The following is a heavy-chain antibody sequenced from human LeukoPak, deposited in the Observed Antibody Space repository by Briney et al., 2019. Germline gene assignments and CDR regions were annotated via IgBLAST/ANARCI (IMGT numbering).Heavy chain of an antibody. D-gene: IGHD3-16*01. Sequence: SQTLSLTCTVSGGSISSGGYYWSWIRQHPGKGLEWIGYIYYSGSTYYNPSLKSRVTISVDTSKNQFSLKLSSVTAADTAVYFWARWGEGLRLGELSADPNFDYGGQGPLATVSA. V-gene: IGHV4-31*03. J-gene: IGHJ4*02. CDR3: ARWGEGLRLGELSADPNFDY. CDR2: IYYSGST. CDR1: GGSISSGGYY.